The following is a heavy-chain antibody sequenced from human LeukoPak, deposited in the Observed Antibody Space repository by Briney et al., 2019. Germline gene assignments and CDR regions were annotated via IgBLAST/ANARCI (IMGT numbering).Heavy chain of an antibody. CDR3: AKDHMIVVVLGAFDI. V-gene: IGHV3-23*01. Sequence: GGSLRLSCAASGFTFSSYAMSWVRQAPGKGLEGVAAISGSGGSTYYSDSGKGRFTTSSHNSKHTLYLQMNSMRAEDTAVYYCAKDHMIVVVLGAFDIWGQGTMVTVSS. CDR1: GFTFSSYA. CDR2: ISGSGGST. D-gene: IGHD3-22*01. J-gene: IGHJ3*02.